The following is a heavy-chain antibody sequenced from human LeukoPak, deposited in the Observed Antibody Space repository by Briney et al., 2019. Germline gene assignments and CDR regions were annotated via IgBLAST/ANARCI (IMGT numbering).Heavy chain of an antibody. CDR2: IYYSGST. J-gene: IGHJ4*02. CDR1: GGSISSGGYY. D-gene: IGHD3-22*01. Sequence: SETLSLTCTVSGGSISSGGYYWSWIRQPPGKGLEWIGSIYYSGSTYYNPSLKSRVTISVDTSKNQFSLKLSSVTAADTAVYYCARQYYYDSEVLDYWGQGTLVTVSS. CDR3: ARQYYYDSEVLDY. V-gene: IGHV4-39*01.